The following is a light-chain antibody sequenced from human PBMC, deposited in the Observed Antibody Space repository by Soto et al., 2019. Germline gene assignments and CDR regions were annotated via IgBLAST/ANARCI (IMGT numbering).Light chain of an antibody. CDR1: QDISNY. CDR3: QNYNAAPPLT. CDR2: DAS. Sequence: DIQMTQSPSSLSASVGDRVTITCRASQDISNYLAWYQQKPGKFPKLLIYDASTLQSGVPYRFSGSGSGSDFTLTISSLQPEDVATYYCQNYNAAPPLTFGAGTKVEIK. V-gene: IGKV1-27*01. J-gene: IGKJ4*01.